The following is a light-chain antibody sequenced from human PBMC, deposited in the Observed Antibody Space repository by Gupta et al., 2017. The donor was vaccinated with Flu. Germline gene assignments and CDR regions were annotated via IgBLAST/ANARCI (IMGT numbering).Light chain of an antibody. V-gene: IGKV1-5*03. CDR2: KAS. J-gene: IGKJ4*01. Sequence: DIQTTPPPSTLPASVGDRVTITCRASQSISSWLAWYQQKPGKAPKLLIYKASILASGVPSRFSGSGSGTEFTLTISSLQPDDLAAYYCQQYEAYPLTFGGGTKVEIK. CDR3: QQYEAYPLT. CDR1: QSISSW.